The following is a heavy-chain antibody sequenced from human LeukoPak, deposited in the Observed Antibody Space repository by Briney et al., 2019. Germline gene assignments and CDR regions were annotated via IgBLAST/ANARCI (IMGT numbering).Heavy chain of an antibody. Sequence: GGSPRLSCAASGFSFDDYGLTWVRQAPGKGLEWVSGINWNGDSTDYADSVKGRFTISRDNAKNSLYLQMNSLRAEDTALYYCARARSSTFSYSDYWGQGTLVTVSS. CDR3: ARARSSTFSYSDY. CDR2: INWNGDST. V-gene: IGHV3-20*04. CDR1: GFSFDDYG. J-gene: IGHJ4*02. D-gene: IGHD2-21*01.